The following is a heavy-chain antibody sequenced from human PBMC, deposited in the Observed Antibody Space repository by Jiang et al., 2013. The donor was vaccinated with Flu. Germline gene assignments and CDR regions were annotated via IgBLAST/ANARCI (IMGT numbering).Heavy chain of an antibody. CDR2: IYYGGGT. J-gene: IGHJ4*02. CDR1: GGSISSYY. Sequence: GLVKPSETLSLTCTVSGGSISSYYWNWIRQPPGKGLEWIGYIYYGGGTNYNPSLKSRVTISVDTSKNQFSLKLNSVTAADTAVYYCARHVVTQEADYWGQGTLVTVSS. D-gene: IGHD4-23*01. V-gene: IGHV4-59*08. CDR3: ARHVVTQEADY.